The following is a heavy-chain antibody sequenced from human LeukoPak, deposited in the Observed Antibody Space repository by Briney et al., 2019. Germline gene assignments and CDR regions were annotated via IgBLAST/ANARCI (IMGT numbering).Heavy chain of an antibody. V-gene: IGHV3-11*04. CDR2: ISPSGSTI. CDR1: GFTFRDYY. CDR3: ARDLHQAVLRYYMDV. Sequence: PGGSLRLSCAASGFTFRDYYMSWIRQAPGKGLEWVSYISPSGSTIYYADSVKGRFTISRDNAKNSLYLQMNSLRAEDTAVYYCARDLHQAVLRYYMDVWGKGTTVAVSS. J-gene: IGHJ6*03. D-gene: IGHD2-2*01.